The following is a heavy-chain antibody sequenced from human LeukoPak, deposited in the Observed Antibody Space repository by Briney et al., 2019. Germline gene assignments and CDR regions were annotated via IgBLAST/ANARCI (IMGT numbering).Heavy chain of an antibody. J-gene: IGHJ4*02. CDR1: GGSISSYY. D-gene: IGHD6-19*01. CDR3: ARDNGYSSGWYFDY. CDR2: IYYTGAT. V-gene: IGHV4-59*12. Sequence: SETLSLTCTVSGGSISSYYWTWIRQPPGKGLEWIGYIYYTGATSYNPSLKSRVTISVDTSKKQFSLKLTSVTAADTAVYYCARDNGYSSGWYFDYWGQGTLVTVSS.